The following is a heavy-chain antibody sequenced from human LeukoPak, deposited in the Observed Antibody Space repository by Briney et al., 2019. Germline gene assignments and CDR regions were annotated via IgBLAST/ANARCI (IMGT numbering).Heavy chain of an antibody. D-gene: IGHD2-21*01. Sequence: GGSLRLSCAASGFTFSRYAMSWVRQAPGKGLEWVSAISGTGGSTYYADSVKGRFTISRDNSKNTLYLQMNSLRAEDTAVYYCAKVGAIATILDGMDVWGQGTTVTVSS. V-gene: IGHV3-23*01. CDR1: GFTFSRYA. CDR3: AKVGAIATILDGMDV. CDR2: ISGTGGST. J-gene: IGHJ6*02.